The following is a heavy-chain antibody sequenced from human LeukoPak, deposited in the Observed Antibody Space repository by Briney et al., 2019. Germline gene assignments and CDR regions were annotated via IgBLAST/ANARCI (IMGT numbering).Heavy chain of an antibody. V-gene: IGHV1-58*02. J-gene: IGHJ3*02. CDR3: AADLVYIPLLDAFDI. D-gene: IGHD1-14*01. CDR1: GFTFTSSA. Sequence: ASVKVSCKASGFTFTSSAMQWVRQARGQRLEWIGWIVVGSGNTNYAQKFQERVTITRDMSTSTAYMELSSLRSEDTAVYYCAADLVYIPLLDAFDIWGQGTMVTVSS. CDR2: IVVGSGNT.